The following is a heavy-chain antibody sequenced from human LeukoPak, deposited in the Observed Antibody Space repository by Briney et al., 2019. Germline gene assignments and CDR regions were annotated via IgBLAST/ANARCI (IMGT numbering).Heavy chain of an antibody. Sequence: PSQTLSLTCTVSGGSISSGSYYWSWIRQPAGKGLEWIGRIYTSGSTNYNPSLKSRVTISVDTSKNQFSLKLSSVTAADTAVYYCARGRAYFDWGQGTLVTASS. V-gene: IGHV4-61*02. J-gene: IGHJ4*02. CDR3: ARGRAYFD. CDR2: IYTSGST. CDR1: GGSISSGSYY. D-gene: IGHD3-9*01.